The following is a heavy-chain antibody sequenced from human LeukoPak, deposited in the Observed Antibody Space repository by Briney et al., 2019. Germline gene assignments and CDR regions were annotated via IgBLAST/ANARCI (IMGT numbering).Heavy chain of an antibody. Sequence: GGSLRLSCAASGFTFSSYAMHWVRQAPGKGLGWVAVISYDGSNKYYADSVKGRFTISRDNSKNTLYLQMNSLRAEDTAVYYCARDKMVNWRGFDYWGQGTLVTVSS. J-gene: IGHJ4*02. CDR2: ISYDGSNK. CDR3: ARDKMVNWRGFDY. CDR1: GFTFSSYA. V-gene: IGHV3-30-3*01. D-gene: IGHD5-18*01.